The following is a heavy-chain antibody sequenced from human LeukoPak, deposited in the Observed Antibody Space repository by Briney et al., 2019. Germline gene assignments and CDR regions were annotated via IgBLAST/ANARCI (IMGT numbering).Heavy chain of an antibody. CDR2: INPNSGGT. J-gene: IGHJ4*02. Sequence: ASVKVSCKASGYTFTGYYIHWVRQAPGQGLEWMGWINPNSGGTNYAQKFQGRVTMTRDTSISTAYMELSRLRSDDTAVYYCASVDFWSGYYMKYWGQGTLVTVSS. CDR3: ASVDFWSGYYMKY. V-gene: IGHV1-2*02. CDR1: GYTFTGYY. D-gene: IGHD3-3*01.